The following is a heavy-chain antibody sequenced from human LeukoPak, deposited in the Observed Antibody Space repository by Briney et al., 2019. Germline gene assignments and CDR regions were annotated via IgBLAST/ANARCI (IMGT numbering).Heavy chain of an antibody. CDR3: ARRYFDY. J-gene: IGHJ4*02. Sequence: PGGSLRLSCTASGFTFSNYWMNWVRQAPGKGLEWVANIKQDGSEKNYVDSVKGRFTISRDNAKNSLYLQMNSLRAEDTAVYYCARRYFDYWGQGTLVTVSS. V-gene: IGHV3-7*03. CDR2: IKQDGSEK. CDR1: GFTFSNYW.